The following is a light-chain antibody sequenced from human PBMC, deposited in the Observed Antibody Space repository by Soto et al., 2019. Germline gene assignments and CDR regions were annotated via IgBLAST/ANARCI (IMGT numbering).Light chain of an antibody. J-gene: IGKJ1*01. Sequence: EIVMTQSPATLSVSPGERATLSCRASQSVSSNLAWYQQKPGQASRLLIYGASTRATGIPARFSGSGSGTEFTLTISSLQSEDFAVYYCQQYNNWPPTLGQGTKVDIK. CDR3: QQYNNWPPT. CDR2: GAS. V-gene: IGKV3-15*01. CDR1: QSVSSN.